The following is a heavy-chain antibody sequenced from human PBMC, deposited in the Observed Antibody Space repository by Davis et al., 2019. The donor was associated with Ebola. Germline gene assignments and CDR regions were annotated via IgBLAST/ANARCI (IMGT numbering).Heavy chain of an antibody. J-gene: IGHJ4*02. CDR3: ARVSDDGGYLDY. CDR2: LYFTGSI. V-gene: IGHV4-59*01. Sequence: PSETLSLTCTVSGGPISSYYWSWIRQPPGQGLEWIGYLYFTGSIKYNPSLRSRGTISLDTSKNQLSLKLKSVTAADTAVYYCARVSDDGGYLDYWGQGTLVTVSS. CDR1: GGPISSYY. D-gene: IGHD4-23*01.